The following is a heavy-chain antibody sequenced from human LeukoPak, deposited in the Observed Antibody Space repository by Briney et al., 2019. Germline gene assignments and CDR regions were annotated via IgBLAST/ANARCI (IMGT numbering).Heavy chain of an antibody. CDR3: ARASGWNGDYFDY. CDR1: GGSISSSRYY. Sequence: SETLSLTCTVSGGSISSSRYYWGWIRQPPGKGLVWIGSIYYSGTTYYNPSLQSRVTISVDTSKNQFSLKVSSVTAADTAVYYCARASGWNGDYFDYWGQGTLVSVSS. CDR2: IYYSGTT. D-gene: IGHD6-19*01. V-gene: IGHV4-39*01. J-gene: IGHJ4*02.